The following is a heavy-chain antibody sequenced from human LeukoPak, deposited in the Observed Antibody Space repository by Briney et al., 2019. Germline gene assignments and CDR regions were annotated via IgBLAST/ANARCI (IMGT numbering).Heavy chain of an antibody. J-gene: IGHJ4*02. D-gene: IGHD5/OR15-5a*01. CDR1: GFTFRSFW. Sequence: GGSLRLSCVASGFTFRSFWMTWVRQAPGEGLEWVTYMNQDGSEIHYLDSVKGRFTISRDNAKNSLHLLMNGLRAEDTAVYYCARGVYDFDFWDQGTLVAVSS. V-gene: IGHV3-7*04. CDR2: MNQDGSEI. CDR3: ARGVYDFDF.